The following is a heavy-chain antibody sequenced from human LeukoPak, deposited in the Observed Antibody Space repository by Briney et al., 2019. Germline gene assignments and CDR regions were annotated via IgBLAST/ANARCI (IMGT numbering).Heavy chain of an antibody. CDR3: AIYITFDCSGYYYTFDY. CDR2: INHSGST. V-gene: IGHV4-34*08. Sequence: SETLSLTCVVSGGTFSAHYWSWVRQPPGMGLEWIGEINHSGSTNYNPSLKSRVTMSVDTSKNQFSLKLSSVNAAATAVYYSAIYITFDCSGYYYTFDYWGQGTLVTVSS. D-gene: IGHD3-22*01. J-gene: IGHJ4*02. CDR1: GGTFSAHY.